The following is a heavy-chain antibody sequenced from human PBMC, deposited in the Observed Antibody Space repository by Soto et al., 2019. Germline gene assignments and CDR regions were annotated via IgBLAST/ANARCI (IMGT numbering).Heavy chain of an antibody. V-gene: IGHV2-5*02. CDR1: GFSLSTSGLG. CDR3: ASRRTGWNYDY. D-gene: IGHD1-7*01. Sequence: SGPTLVNPTQTLTLTCTFSGFSLSTSGLGVGWIRQPPGKALEWLALIYWDDDKRYSASLKSRLTFTKDTSKNQVVLTMTNMDPVDTATYYCASRRTGWNYDYWGQGTLVTVSS. J-gene: IGHJ4*02. CDR2: IYWDDDK.